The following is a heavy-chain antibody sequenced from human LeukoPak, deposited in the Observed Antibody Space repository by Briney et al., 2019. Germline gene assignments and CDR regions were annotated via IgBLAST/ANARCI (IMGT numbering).Heavy chain of an antibody. Sequence: ASVKVSCKVSGDTLTELSMHWVRQAPGKGLEWRGGFDPEDGETIYAQKFQGRVTMTEDTSTDTAYMELSSLRSEDTAVYYCATDWAYGSGSFFDYWGQGTLVTVSS. V-gene: IGHV1-24*01. CDR2: FDPEDGET. J-gene: IGHJ4*02. CDR3: ATDWAYGSGSFFDY. CDR1: GDTLTELS. D-gene: IGHD3-10*01.